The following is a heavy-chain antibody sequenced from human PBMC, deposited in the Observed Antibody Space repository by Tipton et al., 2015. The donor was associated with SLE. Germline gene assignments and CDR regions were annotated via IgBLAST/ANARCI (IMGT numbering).Heavy chain of an antibody. J-gene: IGHJ4*02. CDR1: GFTFSSYA. D-gene: IGHD3-9*01. CDR2: ISYDGSNK. CDR3: ARVDGLTGYFDY. V-gene: IGHV3-30*14. Sequence: RSLRLSCAASGFTFSSYAMHWVRQAPGKGLEWVAVISYDGSNKYYADSVKGRFTISRENAKNSLYLQMNSLRAGDTAVYYCARVDGLTGYFDYWGQGTLVTVSS.